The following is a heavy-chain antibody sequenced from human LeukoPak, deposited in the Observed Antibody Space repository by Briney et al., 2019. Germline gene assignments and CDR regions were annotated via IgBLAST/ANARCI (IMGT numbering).Heavy chain of an antibody. V-gene: IGHV1-2*02. CDR3: ATLPDYYGSRSSPVDY. CDR2: INPNSGGT. D-gene: IGHD3-10*01. Sequence: ASVKVSCKASGYTFTSYYMHWVRQAAGQGLECMGWINPNSGGTNYAQKFQGRVTMTRDTSISTAYMELSRLRSDDTAVYYCATLPDYYGSRSSPVDYWGQGTLVTVSS. J-gene: IGHJ4*02. CDR1: GYTFTSYY.